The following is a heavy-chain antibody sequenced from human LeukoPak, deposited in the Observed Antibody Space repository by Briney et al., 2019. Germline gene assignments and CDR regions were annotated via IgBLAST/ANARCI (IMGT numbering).Heavy chain of an antibody. Sequence: GASVKVSCKASGCTFSSYAISWVRQAPGQGLEWMGGIIPIFGTANYAQKFQGRVTITADESTSTAYMELSSMRSEDTAVYYCARDFPDCSSTSCSPSYYYGMDVWGKGTTVTVSS. CDR3: ARDFPDCSSTSCSPSYYYGMDV. CDR1: GCTFSSYA. D-gene: IGHD2-2*01. V-gene: IGHV1-69*13. CDR2: IIPIFGTA. J-gene: IGHJ6*04.